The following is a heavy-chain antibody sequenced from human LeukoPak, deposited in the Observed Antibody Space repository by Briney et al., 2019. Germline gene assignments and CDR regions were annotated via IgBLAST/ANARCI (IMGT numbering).Heavy chain of an antibody. V-gene: IGHV3-48*01. CDR1: GFIFSTYE. CDR3: AKAETYYYGSGAPNPPDY. D-gene: IGHD3-10*01. CDR2: ISYNSRSI. J-gene: IGHJ4*02. Sequence: GGSLRLSCAASGFIFSTYEMNWVRQAPGKGLEWLSYISYNSRSIYYADSVKGRFTISRDNSRNTLYLQMNSLRAEDTAVYYCAKAETYYYGSGAPNPPDYWGQGTLVTVSS.